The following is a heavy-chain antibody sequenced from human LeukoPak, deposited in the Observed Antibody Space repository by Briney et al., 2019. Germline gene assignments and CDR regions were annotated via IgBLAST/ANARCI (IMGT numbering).Heavy chain of an antibody. CDR3: ARDQNLGGDYWYFDL. CDR2: IYTSGST. D-gene: IGHD1-7*01. CDR1: GGSINSGSFY. V-gene: IGHV4-61*02. J-gene: IGHJ2*01. Sequence: SQTLSLTCNVSGGSINSGSFYWTWIRQPAGKGLEWIGRIYTSGSTNYNPSLKSRVTISLDTSKNQFSLKLSSATAADTAVYYCARDQNLGGDYWYFDLWGRGTLVTVSS.